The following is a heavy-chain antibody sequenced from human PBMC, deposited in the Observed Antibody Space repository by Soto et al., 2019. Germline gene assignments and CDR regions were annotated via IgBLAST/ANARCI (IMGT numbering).Heavy chain of an antibody. CDR2: ISSSSSTI. J-gene: IGHJ5*02. CDR3: SSESRFLEWLSLNWFDP. D-gene: IGHD3-3*01. V-gene: IGHV3-48*02. CDR1: GFTFSSYS. Sequence: GGSLRLSCAASGFTFSSYSMNWVRQAPGKGLEWVSYISSSSSTIYYADSVKGRFTISRDNSNNSLYLQINSLRDEDTAVYYCSSESRFLEWLSLNWFDPWGKGTLVTVAS.